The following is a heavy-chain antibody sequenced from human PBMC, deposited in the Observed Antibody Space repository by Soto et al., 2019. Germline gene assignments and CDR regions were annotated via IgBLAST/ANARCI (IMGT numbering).Heavy chain of an antibody. CDR2: ISYDGSNK. CDR3: AKDGGIVVVPAARCLDY. D-gene: IGHD2-2*01. CDR1: GFTFSSYG. Sequence: GGSLRLSCAASGFTFSSYGMHWVRQAPGKGLEWVAVISYDGSNKYYADSVKGRFTISRDNSKNTLYLQMNSLRAEDTAVYYCAKDGGIVVVPAARCLDYWGQGTLVTVSS. J-gene: IGHJ4*02. V-gene: IGHV3-30*18.